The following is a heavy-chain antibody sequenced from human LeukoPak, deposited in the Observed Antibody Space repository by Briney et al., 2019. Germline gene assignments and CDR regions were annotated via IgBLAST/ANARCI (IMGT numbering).Heavy chain of an antibody. CDR3: AKDRYGDYPDY. J-gene: IGHJ4*02. CDR1: GFTFSSYG. Sequence: QPGRSLRLSCAASGFTFSSYGMHWVRQAPGKGLEWEAVISYDGSNKYYADSVKGRFTISRDNSKNTLYLQMNSLRAEDTAVYYCAKDRYGDYPDYWGQGTLVTVSS. V-gene: IGHV3-30*18. D-gene: IGHD4-17*01. CDR2: ISYDGSNK.